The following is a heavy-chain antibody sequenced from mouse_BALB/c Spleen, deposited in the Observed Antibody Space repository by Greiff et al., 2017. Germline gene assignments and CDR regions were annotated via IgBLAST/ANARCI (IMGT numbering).Heavy chain of an antibody. J-gene: IGHJ2*01. Sequence: EVKLMESGGGLVQPGGSRKLSCAASGFTFSSFGMHWVRQAPEKGLEWVAYISSGSSTIYYADTVKGRFTISRDNPKNTLFLQMTSLRSEDTAMYYCASSSGWLGYWGQGTTLTVSS. CDR3: ASSSGWLGY. V-gene: IGHV5-17*02. D-gene: IGHD2-3*01. CDR2: ISSGSSTI. CDR1: GFTFSSFG.